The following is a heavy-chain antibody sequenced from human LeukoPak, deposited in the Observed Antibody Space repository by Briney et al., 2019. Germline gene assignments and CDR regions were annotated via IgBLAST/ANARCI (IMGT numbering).Heavy chain of an antibody. J-gene: IGHJ4*02. CDR2: ISAYNSNT. CDR3: ARSPGGGIAIDY. V-gene: IGHV1-18*01. CDR1: VYTLTNYG. D-gene: IGHD6-13*01. Sequence: SVTVSRKSSVYTLTNYGFNWVRPAPGQELEWMGWISAYNSNTNYAQKLQGRVTMTTDTSTSTAYMELRSLRSDDTAVYYCARSPGGGIAIDYWGQGTLVTVSS.